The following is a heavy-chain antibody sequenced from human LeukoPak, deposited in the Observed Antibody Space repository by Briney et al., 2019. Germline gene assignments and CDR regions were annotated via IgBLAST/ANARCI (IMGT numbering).Heavy chain of an antibody. Sequence: GGSLRLSCAASGFTRSFNYMSWVRQAPGKGLEWVSVIYSGGNTDYADSVKGRFTISRDNSDNTLFLQMNSLRVDDTAIYYCARATAGGTAMGDYWGQGTLVTVSS. CDR1: GFTRSFNY. CDR3: ARATAGGTAMGDY. CDR2: IYSGGNT. D-gene: IGHD5-18*01. J-gene: IGHJ4*02. V-gene: IGHV3-53*01.